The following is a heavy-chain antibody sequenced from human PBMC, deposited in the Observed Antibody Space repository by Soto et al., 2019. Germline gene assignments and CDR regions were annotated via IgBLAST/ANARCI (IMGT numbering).Heavy chain of an antibody. CDR3: AKAGDYDDHSFDY. CDR1: GGSLSSDDYY. J-gene: IGHJ4*02. CDR2: IHSSGSI. D-gene: IGHD4-17*01. Sequence: SETLSLTCTVSGGSLSSDDYYWSWIRQAPGRGLEWIGYIHSSGSIYYNPSLKSRATMSIDTAGNQFSLKVSSVTVADTAVYYCAKAGDYDDHSFDYWGQGTLVTVSS. V-gene: IGHV4-30-4*01.